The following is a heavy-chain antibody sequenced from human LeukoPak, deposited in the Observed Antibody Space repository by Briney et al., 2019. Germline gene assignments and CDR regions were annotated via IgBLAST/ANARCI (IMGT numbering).Heavy chain of an antibody. J-gene: IGHJ5*02. CDR2: IYYSGST. CDR1: GGSISGSSYY. V-gene: IGHV4-39*07. Sequence: SETLSLTCTVSGGSISGSSYYWGWIRQPPGKGLEWIGSIYYSGSTYYNPSLKSRVTISVDTSKNQFSLKLSSVTAADTAVYYCARTLRGYCSSTSCYMERHNWFDPWGQGTLVTVSS. CDR3: ARTLRGYCSSTSCYMERHNWFDP. D-gene: IGHD2-2*02.